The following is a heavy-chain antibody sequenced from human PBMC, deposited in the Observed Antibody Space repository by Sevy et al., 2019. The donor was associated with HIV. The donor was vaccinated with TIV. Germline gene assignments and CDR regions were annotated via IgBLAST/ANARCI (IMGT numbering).Heavy chain of an antibody. V-gene: IGHV3-9*01. J-gene: IGHJ3*02. CDR3: AKDMFLGGTAFAFDI. Sequence: GGSLRLSCAASGFTFDDYAMHWVRQAPGKGLEWVSGIIWNSGSIGYADSVKGRFTISRDNAKNSLYLQMNSLRAEDTALYYCAKDMFLGGTAFAFDIWGQGTMVTVSS. D-gene: IGHD3-16*01. CDR2: IIWNSGSI. CDR1: GFTFDDYA.